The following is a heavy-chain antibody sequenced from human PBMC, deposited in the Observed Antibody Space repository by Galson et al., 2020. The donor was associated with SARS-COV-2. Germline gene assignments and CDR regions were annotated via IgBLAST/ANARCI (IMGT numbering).Heavy chain of an antibody. V-gene: IGHV3-23*01. CDR2: ISGSGGST. CDR1: GFTFSSYA. CDR3: ASRLGIAAAALLPGP. J-gene: IGHJ5*02. Sequence: GESLKISCAASGFTFSSYAMSWVRQAPGKGLEWVSAISGSGGSTYYADPVKGRFTIYRDNPKNTLYLQMNSLSAEDTAVYYCASRLGIAAAALLPGPWGQGTLVTVSS. D-gene: IGHD6-13*01.